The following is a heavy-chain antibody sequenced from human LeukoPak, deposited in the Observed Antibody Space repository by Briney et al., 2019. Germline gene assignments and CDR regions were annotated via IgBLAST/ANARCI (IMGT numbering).Heavy chain of an antibody. D-gene: IGHD3-9*01. Sequence: ASVKVSCKASGYTFTSYAMHWVRQAPGQRLEWMGWINAGNGNTKYSQKFQGRVTMTEDTSTDTAYMELSSLRSEDTAVYYCARSPEADILTGYYSTPFDYWGQGTLVTVSS. CDR3: ARSPEADILTGYYSTPFDY. J-gene: IGHJ4*02. CDR1: GYTFTSYA. V-gene: IGHV1-3*01. CDR2: INAGNGNT.